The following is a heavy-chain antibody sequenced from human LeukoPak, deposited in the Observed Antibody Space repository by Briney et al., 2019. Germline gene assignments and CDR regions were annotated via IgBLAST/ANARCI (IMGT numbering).Heavy chain of an antibody. Sequence: GGSLRLSCAASGFTFSSYWMHWVRQAPGKGLEWVSSITSGSSYIYYADSVKGRFTISRDNAKNSLYLQMNSLRAEDTAVYYCARDPYSGSYGNYYYYFMDVWGKGTTVTISS. CDR1: GFTFSSYW. J-gene: IGHJ6*03. D-gene: IGHD1-26*01. V-gene: IGHV3-21*01. CDR2: ITSGSSYI. CDR3: ARDPYSGSYGNYYYYFMDV.